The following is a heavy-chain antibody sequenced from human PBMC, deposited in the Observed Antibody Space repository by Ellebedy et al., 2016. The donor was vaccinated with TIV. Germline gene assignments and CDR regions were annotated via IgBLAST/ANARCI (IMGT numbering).Heavy chain of an antibody. J-gene: IGHJ6*02. CDR1: GFTFNKYG. CDR3: AKDLGYCRGGSCRLGDGMDV. CDR2: ISYDGSNR. Sequence: GGSLRLSCVASGFTFNKYGMHWVRQAPGKGLEWVAVISYDGSNRYYADSVKGRFTISRDNSKNTLSLQMNSLRAEDMAVYYCAKDLGYCRGGSCRLGDGMDVWGHGTTVSVSS. D-gene: IGHD2-15*01. V-gene: IGHV3-30*18.